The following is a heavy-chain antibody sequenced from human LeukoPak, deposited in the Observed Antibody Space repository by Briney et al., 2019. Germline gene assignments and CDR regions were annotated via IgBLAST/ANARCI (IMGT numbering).Heavy chain of an antibody. Sequence: GGSLRLSCAASGFTFTNYDMHWVRQGTGKGLEWVSAIGTLHDAYYPDSVRGRFTISRDDVKNSLYLQMNSLRAGDTAVYYCVRGCMFCDWKTWFDPWGQRTLVTVSS. J-gene: IGHJ5*02. CDR3: VRGCMFCDWKTWFDP. CDR2: IGTLHDA. D-gene: IGHD2-8*01. CDR1: GFTFTNYD. V-gene: IGHV3-13*01.